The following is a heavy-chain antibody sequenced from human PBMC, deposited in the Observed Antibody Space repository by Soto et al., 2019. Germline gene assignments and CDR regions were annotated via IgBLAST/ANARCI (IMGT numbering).Heavy chain of an antibody. CDR1: GGTFSSYA. CDR2: IIPIFGTA. V-gene: IGHV1-69*01. J-gene: IGHJ4*02. D-gene: IGHD3-22*01. CDR3: ARVPTNYYDSSGYLYYFDY. Sequence: QVQLVQSGAEVKKPGSSVKVSCKASGGTFSSYAISWVRQAPGQGLEWMGGIIPIFGTANYAQKFQGRVTITADESTSTAYMELSSLTSEDTAVYYCARVPTNYYDSSGYLYYFDYWGQGTLVTVSS.